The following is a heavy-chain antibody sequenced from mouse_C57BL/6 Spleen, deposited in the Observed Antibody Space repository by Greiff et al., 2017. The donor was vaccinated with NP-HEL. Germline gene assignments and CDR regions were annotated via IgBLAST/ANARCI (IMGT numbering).Heavy chain of an antibody. V-gene: IGHV7-3*01. D-gene: IGHD1-1*01. J-gene: IGHJ2*01. CDR2: IRNKANGYTT. CDR1: GFTFTDYY. CDR3: ARSPYYGNFDY. Sequence: EVKLMESGGGLVQPGGSLSLSCAASGFTFTDYYMSWVRQPPGKALEWLGFIRNKANGYTTEYSASVKGRFTISSDNSQSILYLQMNALRAEDSATYYCARSPYYGNFDYWGQGTTLTVSS.